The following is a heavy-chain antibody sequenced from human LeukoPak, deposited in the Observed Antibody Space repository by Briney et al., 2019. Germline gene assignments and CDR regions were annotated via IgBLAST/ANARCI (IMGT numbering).Heavy chain of an antibody. Sequence: PSETLPLTCNVSGDYITTTNYYWAWIRQPPGKGLEWIASVFYSGTTYYNPSLKSRVIISMDTSRKQISLRLSSVTATDTAIYYCARRSRLYKHETTGYHDSWGQGALVTVSS. CDR1: GDYITTTNYY. CDR3: ARRSRLYKHETTGYHDS. CDR2: VFYSGTT. D-gene: IGHD3-9*01. J-gene: IGHJ4*02. V-gene: IGHV4-39*01.